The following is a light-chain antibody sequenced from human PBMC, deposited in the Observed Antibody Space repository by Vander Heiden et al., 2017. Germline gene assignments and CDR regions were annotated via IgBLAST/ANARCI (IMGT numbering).Light chain of an antibody. CDR2: KDS. CDR1: ALPKQY. CDR3: QSADSSGADVV. V-gene: IGLV3-25*03. J-gene: IGLJ2*01. Sequence: SYELPQPPSVSVSPGQTARITCTGDALPKQYAFWYQQKPGQAPVVVMYKDSERSSGSPDRFSGSSSGTTVTLTISGVQAEDEADYYCQSADSSGADVVFGGGTKLTVL.